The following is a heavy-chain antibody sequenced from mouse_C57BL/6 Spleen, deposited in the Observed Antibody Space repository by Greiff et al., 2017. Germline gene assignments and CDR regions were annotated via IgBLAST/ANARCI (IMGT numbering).Heavy chain of an antibody. CDR3: ARYAWDPHYFDY. V-gene: IGHV1-52*01. J-gene: IGHJ2*01. Sequence: QVQLQQPGAELVRPGSSVKLSCKASGYTFTSYWMHWVKQRPIQGLEWIGNIDPSDSETHYNQKFKDKATLTVDKSSSTAYMQLSSLTSEDSAVYYCARYAWDPHYFDYWGQGTTLTVSS. CDR2: IDPSDSET. D-gene: IGHD4-1*01. CDR1: GYTFTSYW.